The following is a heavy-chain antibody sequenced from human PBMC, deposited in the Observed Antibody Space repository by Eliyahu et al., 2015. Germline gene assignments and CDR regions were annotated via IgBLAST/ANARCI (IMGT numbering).Heavy chain of an antibody. Sequence: QVQLQQWGAGLLKPSETLSLXCAAXGGSFSGYYWSWIRQPPGKGXEWIGEINHSGSTNYNPSLKSRVTISVDTSKNQFSLKLSSVTAADTAVYYCARRAMIVVSNWFDPWGQGTLVTVSS. CDR3: ARRAMIVVSNWFDP. CDR2: INHSGST. J-gene: IGHJ5*02. D-gene: IGHD3-22*01. V-gene: IGHV4-34*01. CDR1: GGSFSGYY.